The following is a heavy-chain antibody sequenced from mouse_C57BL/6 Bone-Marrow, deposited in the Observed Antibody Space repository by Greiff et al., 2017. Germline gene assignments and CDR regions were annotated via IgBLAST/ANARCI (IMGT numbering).Heavy chain of an antibody. CDR3: TREGHGTWFAY. CDR2: IDPSDSYT. J-gene: IGHJ3*01. Sequence: QVQLQQPGAELVRPGTSVKMSCKASGYTFTSYWMPWVKQRPGQGLEWIGVIDPSDSYTNYNQKFKGKAILAVDTSSSTAYMQHSSLTSEYSAVFYCTREGHGTWFAYWGQRTLVTVSA. CDR1: GYTFTSYW. V-gene: IGHV1-59*01.